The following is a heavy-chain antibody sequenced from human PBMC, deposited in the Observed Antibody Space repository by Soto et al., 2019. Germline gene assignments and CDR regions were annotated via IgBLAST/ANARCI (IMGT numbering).Heavy chain of an antibody. Sequence: PGESLKISCKGSGYRFTSYWIGWVRQMPGKGLEWMGIIYPGDSDTRYSPSFQGQVTISADKSISTAYLQWSSLKASDTAMYYCARHSGGTGSYYYYGMDVWGQGTTVTVSS. CDR2: IYPGDSDT. J-gene: IGHJ6*02. CDR3: ARHSGGTGSYYYYGMDV. CDR1: GYRFTSYW. V-gene: IGHV5-51*01. D-gene: IGHD1-1*01.